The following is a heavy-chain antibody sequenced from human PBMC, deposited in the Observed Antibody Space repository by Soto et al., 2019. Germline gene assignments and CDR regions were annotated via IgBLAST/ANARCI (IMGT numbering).Heavy chain of an antibody. CDR3: ARDGPEAAAGMIAFDI. D-gene: IGHD6-13*01. CDR2: ISYDGSNK. V-gene: IGHV3-30-3*01. CDR1: GFTFSSYA. Sequence: QVQLVESGGGVVQPGRSLRLSCAASGFTFSSYAMHWVRQAPGKGLEWVAVISYDGSNKYYADSVKGRFTISRDKSKNTLYLQMNSLRAEDTAVYYCARDGPEAAAGMIAFDIWGQGTMVTVSS. J-gene: IGHJ3*02.